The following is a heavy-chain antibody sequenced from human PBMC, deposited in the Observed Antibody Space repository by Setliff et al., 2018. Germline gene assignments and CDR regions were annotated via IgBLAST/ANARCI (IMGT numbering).Heavy chain of an antibody. V-gene: IGHV1-24*01. CDR1: GYTLTELS. Sequence: ASVKVSCKVSGYTLTELSMHWVRQAPGKGLEWMGGFDPEDEETIYAQKFQGRATMTDDTSTDTAYMELSSLRSEDTAVYYCAFNSGWYGYYFDYWGQGTLVTVSS. CDR3: AFNSGWYGYYFDY. CDR2: FDPEDEET. J-gene: IGHJ4*02. D-gene: IGHD6-19*01.